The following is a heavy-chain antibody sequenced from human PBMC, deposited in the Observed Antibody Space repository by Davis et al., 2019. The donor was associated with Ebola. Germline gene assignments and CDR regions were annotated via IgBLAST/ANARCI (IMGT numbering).Heavy chain of an antibody. CDR2: IYYSGST. V-gene: IGHV4-31*02. D-gene: IGHD3-16*02. J-gene: IGHJ4*02. Sequence: SWIRQHPGKGLEWIGYIYYSGSTYYNPSLKSRVTISVDTSKNQFSLKLSSVTAADTAVYYCARDHYDYVWGSYRYRGGYFDYWGQGTLVTVSS. CDR3: ARDHYDYVWGSYRYRGGYFDY.